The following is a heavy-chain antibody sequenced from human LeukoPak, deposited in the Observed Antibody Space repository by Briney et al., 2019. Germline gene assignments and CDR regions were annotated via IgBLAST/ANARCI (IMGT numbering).Heavy chain of an antibody. CDR1: GYTFTSYD. Sequence: ASVKVSCKASGYTFTSYDINWVRQATGQGLVWMGWMNPNSGNTGYAQKFQGRVTMTRNTSISTAYMELSSLRSEDTAVYYCARGKSISYNWKGWFDPWGQGTLVTVSS. J-gene: IGHJ5*02. CDR3: ARGKSISYNWKGWFDP. V-gene: IGHV1-8*01. D-gene: IGHD1-20*01. CDR2: MNPNSGNT.